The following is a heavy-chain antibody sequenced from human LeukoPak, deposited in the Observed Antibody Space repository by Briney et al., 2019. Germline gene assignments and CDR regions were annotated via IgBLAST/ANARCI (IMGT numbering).Heavy chain of an antibody. D-gene: IGHD4-17*01. V-gene: IGHV1-69*13. CDR1: GGTFISYA. Sequence: ASVKVSCKASGGTFISYAISWVRQAPGQGLEWMGGIIPIFGTANYAQKFQGRVTITADESTGTAYMELSSLRSEDTAVYYCASLYDYGDYELDYWGQGTLVTVSS. CDR2: IIPIFGTA. J-gene: IGHJ4*02. CDR3: ASLYDYGDYELDY.